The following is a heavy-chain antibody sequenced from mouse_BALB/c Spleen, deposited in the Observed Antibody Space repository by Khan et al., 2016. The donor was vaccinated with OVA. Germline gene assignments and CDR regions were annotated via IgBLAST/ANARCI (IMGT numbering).Heavy chain of an antibody. V-gene: IGHV7-3*02. CDR1: GFTFTDYY. CDR3: ARDNPKTMNY. Sequence: EVELVESGGGLVQPGGSLRLSCATSGFTFTDYYMSWVRQPPGKALEWMGFIRNKTNIYTTEYSAYVKGRFTISRDNSQGILYLQMDTLRAKDSATYYCARDNPKTMNYWGQGTSVTVSS. J-gene: IGHJ4*01. CDR2: IRNKTNIYTT.